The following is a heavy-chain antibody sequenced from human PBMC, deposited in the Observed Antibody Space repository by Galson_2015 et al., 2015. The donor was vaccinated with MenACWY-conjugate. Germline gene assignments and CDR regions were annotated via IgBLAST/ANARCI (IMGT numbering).Heavy chain of an antibody. V-gene: IGHV3-21*01. CDR2: ISSSSIYV. D-gene: IGHD1-26*01. CDR3: TRRTGGSYDY. CDR1: GFTFSTYS. Sequence: SLRLSCAAPGFTFSTYSMNWVRQAPGKGLEWVSSISSSSIYVYYTDSVKGRFTISRDNAKNSLYLQMNSLRVEDTAVYYCTRRTGGSYDYWGQGTLVTVSS. J-gene: IGHJ4*02.